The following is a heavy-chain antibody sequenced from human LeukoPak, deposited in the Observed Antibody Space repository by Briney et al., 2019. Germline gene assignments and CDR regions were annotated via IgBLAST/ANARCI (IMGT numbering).Heavy chain of an antibody. D-gene: IGHD2-15*01. CDR1: GFTFSSYG. CDR2: ISYDGSNK. V-gene: IGHV3-30*18. J-gene: IGHJ1*01. Sequence: GGSLRLSCAASGFTFSSYGMHRVRQAPGKGLEWVAVISYDGSNKYYADSVKGRFTISRDNSKNTLYLQMNSLRAEDTAVYYCAKDGYCSGGSCYSEYFQHWGQGTLVTVSS. CDR3: AKDGYCSGGSCYSEYFQH.